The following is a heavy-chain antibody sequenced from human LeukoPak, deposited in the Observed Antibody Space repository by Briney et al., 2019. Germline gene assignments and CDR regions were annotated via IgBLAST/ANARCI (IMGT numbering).Heavy chain of an antibody. CDR2: IWDDGSNK. CDR3: ARDGQWVTQGGVDY. V-gene: IGHV3-33*01. CDR1: GFTFSSYG. Sequence: GGSLRLSCAASGFTFSSYGMHWVRQAPGKGLGWVAVIWDDGSNKYYADSVKGRFTISRDNSKNTLYLQMNSLRAEDTAVYYCARDGQWVTQGGVDYLGQGTLVTVSS. D-gene: IGHD1-26*01. J-gene: IGHJ4*02.